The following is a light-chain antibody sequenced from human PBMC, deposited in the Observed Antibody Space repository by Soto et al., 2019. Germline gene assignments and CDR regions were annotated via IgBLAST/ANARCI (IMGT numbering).Light chain of an antibody. CDR3: QQYGGSSWT. CDR1: QSVSSY. CDR2: STS. Sequence: EIVMTQSPATLSVSPGERATLSCRASQSVSSYLAWYQQKPGQAPRLLIYSTSTRATGIPDRFSGSGSGTDFTLTISKLEPGDFAVYYCQQYGGSSWTFGQGTKVDI. J-gene: IGKJ1*01. V-gene: IGKV3-20*01.